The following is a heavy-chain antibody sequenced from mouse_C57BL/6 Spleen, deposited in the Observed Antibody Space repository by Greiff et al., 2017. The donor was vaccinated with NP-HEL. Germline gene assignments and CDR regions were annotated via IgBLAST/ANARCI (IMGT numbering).Heavy chain of an antibody. CDR1: GFTFSDYG. Sequence: EVKLMESGGGLVKPGGSLKLSCAASGFTFSDYGMHWVRQAPEKGLEWVAYISSGSSTIYYADTVKGRFTISRDNAKNTLFLQMTSLRSEDTAMYYCARPGGLIYYDYEFAYWGQGTLVTVSA. CDR2: ISSGSSTI. CDR3: ARPGGLIYYDYEFAY. V-gene: IGHV5-17*01. D-gene: IGHD2-4*01. J-gene: IGHJ3*01.